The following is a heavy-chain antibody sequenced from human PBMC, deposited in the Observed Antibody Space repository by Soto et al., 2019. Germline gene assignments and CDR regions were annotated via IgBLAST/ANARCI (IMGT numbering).Heavy chain of an antibody. J-gene: IGHJ5*02. V-gene: IGHV4-34*01. CDR3: ARSPHIVITFGEGSGWFDP. Sequence: SETLSLTCAVYGGSFSGYYWNWIRQPPGKGLEWIGEINHSGSTNYNPSLKSRVTISVDTSKDQFSLKLSSVTAADTAVYYCARSPHIVITFGEGSGWFDPWGQGTLVTVSS. D-gene: IGHD3-16*01. CDR2: INHSGST. CDR1: GGSFSGYY.